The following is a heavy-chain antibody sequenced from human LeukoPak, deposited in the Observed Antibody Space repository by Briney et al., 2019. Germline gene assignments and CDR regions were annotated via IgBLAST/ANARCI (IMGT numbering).Heavy chain of an antibody. V-gene: IGHV1-69*04. CDR1: GGTFSSYA. J-gene: IGHJ2*01. D-gene: IGHD3-22*01. Sequence: GASVKVSCKASGGTFSSYAISWVRQAPGQGLEWMGRIIPILGIANYAQKFQGRVTITADKSTSTAYMELSSLRSEDTAVYYCARDLGWYYDSSGYYPNWYFDLWGRGTLVTVSS. CDR3: ARDLGWYYDSSGYYPNWYFDL. CDR2: IIPILGIA.